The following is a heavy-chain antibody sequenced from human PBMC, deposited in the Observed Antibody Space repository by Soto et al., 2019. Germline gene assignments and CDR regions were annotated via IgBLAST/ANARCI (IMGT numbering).Heavy chain of an antibody. Sequence: SETLSLTCSVSGCSISSADYFWTWIRQSPGKGLEWMGYIFHSGTTYYNPSLKRRLIISLANSKNQFSLRLSSVTAADSAVYFCAREPYLPKARDDFWGQGTLVTVSS. J-gene: IGHJ4*02. CDR1: GCSISSADYF. CDR2: IFHSGTT. CDR3: AREPYLPKARDDF. V-gene: IGHV4-30-4*01.